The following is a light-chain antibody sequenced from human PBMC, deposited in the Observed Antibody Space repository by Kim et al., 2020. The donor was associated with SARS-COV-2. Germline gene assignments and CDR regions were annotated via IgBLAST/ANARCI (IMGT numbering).Light chain of an antibody. V-gene: IGLV2-11*01. Sequence: QSALTQSRSVSGSPGQSVTISCTGTSSDVGAYNSVSWYQQHPGTAPKLMIYDVSKRPSGVPDRFSGSKSGNPASLTISGLQAEDEADYYCCSYVGSFSVLFGGGTQLTVL. J-gene: IGLJ2*01. CDR1: SSDVGAYNS. CDR3: CSYVGSFSVL. CDR2: DVS.